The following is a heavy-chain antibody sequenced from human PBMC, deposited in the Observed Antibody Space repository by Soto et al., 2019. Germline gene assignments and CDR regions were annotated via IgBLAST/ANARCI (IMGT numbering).Heavy chain of an antibody. CDR1: GGSFSGYY. CDR3: ARSGTHKYYDFWSGYLVY. V-gene: IGHV4-34*01. D-gene: IGHD3-3*01. Sequence: ETLSLTCAVYGGSFSGYYWSWIRQPPGKGLEWIGEINHSGSTNYNPSLKSRVTISVDTSKNQFSLKLSSVTAADTAVYYCARSGTHKYYDFWSGYLVYWGQGTLVTVSS. J-gene: IGHJ4*02. CDR2: INHSGST.